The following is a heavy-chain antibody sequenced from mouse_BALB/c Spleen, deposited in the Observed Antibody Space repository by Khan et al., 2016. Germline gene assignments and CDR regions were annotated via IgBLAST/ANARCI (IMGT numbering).Heavy chain of an antibody. Sequence: EVQLQESGPDLVRPSQSLSLTCTVTGYSITSDYSWHWIRQFPGNKMEWMGYIHYSGSTTYNPYHKSRISITRETSKNQYLLQLNSVTTEDTAPYSCASYYYGGAPWFAYWGQGTLVTVSA. CDR1: GYSITSDYS. D-gene: IGHD1-1*01. CDR3: ASYYYGGAPWFAY. CDR2: IHYSGST. J-gene: IGHJ3*01. V-gene: IGHV3-1*02.